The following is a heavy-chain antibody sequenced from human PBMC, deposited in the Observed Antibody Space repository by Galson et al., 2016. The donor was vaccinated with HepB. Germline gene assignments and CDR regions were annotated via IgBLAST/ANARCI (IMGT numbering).Heavy chain of an antibody. Sequence: SLRLSCASSDFTFEDFDLHWVRQRPGKGLEWLSTINRHGSVTHYADSVKGRFTISRDNTKESLYLDMGSLRADDTAMYYCARHPRGGAYPFYYYGMDVWGQGTTVTVSS. D-gene: IGHD4-17*01. CDR1: DFTFEDFD. V-gene: IGHV3-43*02. CDR2: INRHGSVT. CDR3: ARHPRGGAYPFYYYGMDV. J-gene: IGHJ6*02.